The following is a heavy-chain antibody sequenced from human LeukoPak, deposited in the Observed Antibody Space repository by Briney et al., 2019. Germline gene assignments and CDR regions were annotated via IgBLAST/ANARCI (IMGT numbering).Heavy chain of an antibody. CDR1: GYSISSGYY. Sequence: SETLSLTCAVSGYSISSGYYWGWIRQPPGKGLEWIGSIYHSGSTYYNPSLKSRVTMSVDTSKNQFSLKLSSVTAADTAVYYCARDWYYDSSGYYYYYYYYMDVWGKGTTVTVSS. CDR3: ARDWYYDSSGYYYYYYYYMDV. CDR2: IYHSGST. J-gene: IGHJ6*03. D-gene: IGHD3-22*01. V-gene: IGHV4-38-2*02.